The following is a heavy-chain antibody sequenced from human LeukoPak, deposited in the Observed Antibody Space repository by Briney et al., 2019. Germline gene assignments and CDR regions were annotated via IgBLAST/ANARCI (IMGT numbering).Heavy chain of an antibody. Sequence: SETLSLTCTVSGGSISSSSYYWGRIRQPPGKGLEWFGRIYYSGSTYYNPSLKSRVTISVDTSKNQFSLKLSSVTAADTAVYYCARRPGDYDPYYFDYWGQGTLATVSS. CDR3: ARRPGDYDPYYFDY. D-gene: IGHD4-17*01. CDR2: IYYSGST. CDR1: GGSISSSSYY. V-gene: IGHV4-39*01. J-gene: IGHJ4*02.